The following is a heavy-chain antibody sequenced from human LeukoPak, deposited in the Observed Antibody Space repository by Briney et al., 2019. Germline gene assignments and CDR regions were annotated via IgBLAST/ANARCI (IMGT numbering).Heavy chain of an antibody. V-gene: IGHV3-48*03. CDR1: GFTFSSYE. Sequence: RTGGSLRLSCAASGFTFSSYEMNWVRHAPGKGLEWVSYISSSGSTIYYADSVKGRFTISRDNAKNSLYLQMNSLRAEDTAVYYCAELGITMIGGVWGKGTTVTISS. D-gene: IGHD3-10*02. J-gene: IGHJ6*04. CDR2: ISSSGSTI. CDR3: AELGITMIGGV.